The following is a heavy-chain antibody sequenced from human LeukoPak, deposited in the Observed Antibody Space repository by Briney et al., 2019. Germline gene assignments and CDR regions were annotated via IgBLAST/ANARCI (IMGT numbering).Heavy chain of an antibody. J-gene: IGHJ4*02. Sequence: GESLRLSCAASGFTFSSYAMNWVRQAPGKGLEWVSSISGSGDSTYYVDSVKGRFTISRDISKNTLYLQMNSLRAEDTALYYCAKERGYSGSSLDYWGQGTLLTVSS. D-gene: IGHD1-26*01. CDR3: AKERGYSGSSLDY. CDR1: GFTFSSYA. CDR2: ISGSGDST. V-gene: IGHV3-23*01.